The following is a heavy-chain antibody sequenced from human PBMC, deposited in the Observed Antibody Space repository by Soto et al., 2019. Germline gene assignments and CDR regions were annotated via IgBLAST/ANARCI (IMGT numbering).Heavy chain of an antibody. CDR3: ARSSLGILRFLEWSFDY. V-gene: IGHV3-21*01. CDR2: ISSSSSYI. Sequence: EVELLESGGGLVQPGGSLRLSCAASGFSFSTYTMSWVRQAPGKGLEWVSSISSSSSYIYYSDSMKGRFTISRDNAKNSLFLQMNSLRLEDTAVYYCARSSLGILRFLEWSFDYWGQGTLVTVSS. J-gene: IGHJ4*02. D-gene: IGHD3-3*01. CDR1: GFSFSTYT.